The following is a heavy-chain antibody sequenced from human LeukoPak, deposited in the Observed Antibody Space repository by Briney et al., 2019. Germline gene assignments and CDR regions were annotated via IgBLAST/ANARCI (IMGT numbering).Heavy chain of an antibody. CDR2: IYTSGST. J-gene: IGHJ3*02. CDR3: ARTYYDFWSGSTDAFDI. V-gene: IGHV4-61*02. Sequence: PSETLSLTCTVSGGSISSGSYYWSWIRQPAGKGLEWIGRIYTSGSTNYNPSLKSRVTISVDTSKNQFSLKLSSVTAADTAVYYCARTYYDFWSGSTDAFDIWGQGTMVTVSS. D-gene: IGHD3-3*01. CDR1: GGSISSGSYY.